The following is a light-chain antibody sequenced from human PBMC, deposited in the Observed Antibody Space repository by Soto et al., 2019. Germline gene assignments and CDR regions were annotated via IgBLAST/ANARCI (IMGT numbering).Light chain of an antibody. Sequence: QSVLTQPPSASGSPGQSVTISCTGTSSDVGAYGYVSWYQQHPGKAPKLIIYEVTNRPSGVPDRFSGSKSGNTASLTVSGLQAEDEADYYCSSFAGSNIFEVRFGGGTKLTVL. CDR2: EVT. CDR1: SSDVGAYGY. J-gene: IGLJ2*01. V-gene: IGLV2-8*01. CDR3: SSFAGSNIFEVR.